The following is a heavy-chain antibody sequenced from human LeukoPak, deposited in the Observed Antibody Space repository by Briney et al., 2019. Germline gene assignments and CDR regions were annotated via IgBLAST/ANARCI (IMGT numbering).Heavy chain of an antibody. J-gene: IGHJ4*02. V-gene: IGHV3-74*01. CDR2: ISSDGSST. CDR3: ARAYYYSSSGDDY. D-gene: IGHD3-22*01. CDR1: GFTFSSYW. Sequence: PGGSLRLSCAASGFTFSSYWMHWVRQGPGKGLVWVSRISSDGSSTTYADSVKGRFTISRDNAKNTLYLQLNSLRAEDTAVYYCARAYYYSSSGDDYWGQGTLVTVSS.